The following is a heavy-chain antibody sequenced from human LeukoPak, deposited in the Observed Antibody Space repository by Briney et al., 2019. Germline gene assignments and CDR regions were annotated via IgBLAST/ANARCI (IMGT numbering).Heavy chain of an antibody. Sequence: GASVKVSCKASGYTFTSYAISWVRQAPGQGLEWMGRIIPILGIANYAQKFQGRVTITADKSTSTAYMELSSLRSEDTAVYYCASPGIAAAGTHVDYWGQGTLVTVSS. CDR1: GYTFTSYA. J-gene: IGHJ4*02. CDR2: IIPILGIA. D-gene: IGHD6-13*01. CDR3: ASPGIAAAGTHVDY. V-gene: IGHV1-69*04.